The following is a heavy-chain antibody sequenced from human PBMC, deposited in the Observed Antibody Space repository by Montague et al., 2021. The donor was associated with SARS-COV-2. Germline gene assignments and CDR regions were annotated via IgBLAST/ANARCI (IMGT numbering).Heavy chain of an antibody. J-gene: IGHJ2*01. Sequence: SETLSLTCAVYGVSFSGYYWSWIRQAPGKGLEWIGEINHSGRTNYNPSLKSRVTISVDTSTNQFSLNLNSVTAADTAVYFCTRGPVFRNSWYSLPTLDQRPYWYLGLWGRGTLVIVSS. CDR1: GVSFSGYY. V-gene: IGHV4-34*01. D-gene: IGHD6-13*01. CDR2: INHSGRT. CDR3: TRGPVFRNSWYSLPTLDQRPYWYLGL.